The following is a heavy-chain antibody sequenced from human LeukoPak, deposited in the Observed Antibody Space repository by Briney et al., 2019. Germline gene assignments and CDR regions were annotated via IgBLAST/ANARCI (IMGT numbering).Heavy chain of an antibody. CDR3: SRGRGYNSFDY. J-gene: IGHJ4*02. CDR1: GGSFSGYY. Sequence: PSETLSLTCAVYGGSFSGYYWSWIRQPPGKGLEWIGEINHSGSTNYNPSLKGRVTMSVDTSKNQFSLKLNSVTAADTAVYYCSRGRGYNSFDYWGQGTLVTVSS. D-gene: IGHD3-16*02. V-gene: IGHV4-34*01. CDR2: INHSGST.